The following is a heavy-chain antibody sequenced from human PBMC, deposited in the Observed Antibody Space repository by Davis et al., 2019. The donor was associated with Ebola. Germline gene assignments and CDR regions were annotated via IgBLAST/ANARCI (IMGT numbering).Heavy chain of an antibody. CDR2: MYHSGTT. D-gene: IGHD2-2*01. J-gene: IGHJ4*02. CDR3: ARGYCSSASCSFYYFDD. Sequence: PSETLSLTCTVSGDSISSGDHSWSWIRQPPGKGLEWIGSMYHSGTTYYNPSLKSRVTTSVDESKNQFSLKLSSVTAADTAVYYCARGYCSSASCSFYYFDDWGQGTLVTVSS. V-gene: IGHV4-30-4*01. CDR1: GDSISSGDHS.